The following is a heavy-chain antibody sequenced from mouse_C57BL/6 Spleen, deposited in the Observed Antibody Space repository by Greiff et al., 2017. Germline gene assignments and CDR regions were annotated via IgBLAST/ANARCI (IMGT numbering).Heavy chain of an antibody. J-gene: IGHJ3*01. CDR2: IDPEDGET. V-gene: IGHV14-2*01. CDR1: GFNIKDYY. CDR3: SSFGAY. Sequence: VQLKPSGAALVKPGASVKLSCTASGFNIKDYYMHWVKQRTEQGLEWIGRIDPEDGETKYAPTFQGKATITADTSSNTAYLQLCSLTSEDTAVYSCSSFGAYGGQGTLVTVSA.